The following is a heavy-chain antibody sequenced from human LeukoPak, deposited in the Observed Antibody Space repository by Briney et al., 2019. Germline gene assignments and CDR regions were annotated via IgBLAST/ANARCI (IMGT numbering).Heavy chain of an antibody. J-gene: IGHJ6*03. CDR1: GFTFSSYS. CDR3: AKVGKAARIIGTTSRYYYYYMDV. V-gene: IGHV3-30*02. D-gene: IGHD1-20*01. Sequence: GGSLRLSCAASGFTFSSYSMNWVRQAPGKGLDWVAFIRYDGSNKYYADSVKGRFTISRDNSKNTLYLQMNSLRAEDTAVYYCAKVGKAARIIGTTSRYYYYYMDVWGKGTTVTISS. CDR2: IRYDGSNK.